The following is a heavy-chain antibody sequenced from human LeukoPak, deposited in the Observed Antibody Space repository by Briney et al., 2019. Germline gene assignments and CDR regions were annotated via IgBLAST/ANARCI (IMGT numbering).Heavy chain of an antibody. CDR2: IHYSGNT. CDR3: ARHERGAENLDY. CDR1: GASISSYS. J-gene: IGHJ4*02. D-gene: IGHD1-1*01. Sequence: SETLSLTCTVSGASISSYSWSWIRQAPGKGLEWLGNIHYSGNTNYNPSPSLRGRVTISADTSKNQFSLKLTSVTAADTAVYYCARHERGAENLDYWGQGTLVTVSS. V-gene: IGHV4-59*08.